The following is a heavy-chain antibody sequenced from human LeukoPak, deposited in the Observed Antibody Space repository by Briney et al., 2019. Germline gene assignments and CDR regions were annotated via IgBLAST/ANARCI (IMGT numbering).Heavy chain of an antibody. Sequence: GGSLRLSCAASGFTFSSYSMNWVRQAPGKGLEWVSSISSSSSSYIYYADSVKGRFTISRDNAKDSLYLQMNSLRAEDTAVYYCAKCSGGNCYHSDDHWGQGTLVTVSP. CDR1: GFTFSSYS. J-gene: IGHJ5*02. CDR3: AKCSGGNCYHSDDH. V-gene: IGHV3-21*01. CDR2: ISSSSSSYI. D-gene: IGHD2-15*01.